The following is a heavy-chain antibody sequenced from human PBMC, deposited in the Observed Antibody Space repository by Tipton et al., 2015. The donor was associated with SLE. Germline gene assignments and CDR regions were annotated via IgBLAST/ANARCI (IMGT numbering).Heavy chain of an antibody. CDR1: GFTFSSYA. J-gene: IGHJ3*02. V-gene: IGHV3-23*01. CDR3: AKNLRTGSDYIRRDAFDI. D-gene: IGHD1-26*01. Sequence: LSLTCAVSGFTFSSYAMRWVRQAPGRGLEWVSGISTSGDYTYYADSMKGRFTISRDNSKSTLYLQMNSLRAEDTALYYCAKNLRTGSDYIRRDAFDIWGQGTMVTVSS. CDR2: ISTSGDYT.